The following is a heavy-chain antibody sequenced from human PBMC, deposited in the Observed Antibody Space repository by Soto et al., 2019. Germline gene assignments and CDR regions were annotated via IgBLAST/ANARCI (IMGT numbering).Heavy chain of an antibody. Sequence: SETLSLTCAISGDSVSSNSAAWNWIRQSPSRGLEWLGRTYYRSKWYNDYAVSVKSRITINPDTSKNQFSLQLNAVTPEDTAVYYCARGGYYDILTGYYAPFDYWGQGTLVTVSS. D-gene: IGHD3-9*01. CDR3: ARGGYYDILTGYYAPFDY. CDR2: TYYRSKWYN. CDR1: GDSVSSNSAA. J-gene: IGHJ4*02. V-gene: IGHV6-1*01.